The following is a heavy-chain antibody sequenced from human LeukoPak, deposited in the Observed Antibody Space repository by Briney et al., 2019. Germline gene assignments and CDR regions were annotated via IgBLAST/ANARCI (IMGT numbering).Heavy chain of an antibody. J-gene: IGHJ4*02. Sequence: SETLSLTCTVSGGSISSYYWSWIRQPAGKGLEWIGRIYTTGFTNYHPSLKSRVTVSIDTPKNQFYLKLTSVTAADTAVYYCAREDYNFLWGQGTLVTVSS. CDR1: GGSISSYY. CDR2: IYTTGFT. V-gene: IGHV4-4*07. D-gene: IGHD3-3*01. CDR3: AREDYNFL.